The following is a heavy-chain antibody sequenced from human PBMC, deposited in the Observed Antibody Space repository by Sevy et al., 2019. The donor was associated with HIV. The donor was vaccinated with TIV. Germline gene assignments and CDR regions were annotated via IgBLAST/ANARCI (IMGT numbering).Heavy chain of an antibody. CDR1: GFTFSNFW. J-gene: IGHJ2*01. D-gene: IGHD2-8*02. Sequence: GGSLRLSCGASGFTFSNFWMHWVHQIPGGGLEWLSRTNRDGTTTFYADSVKDRFTVSRDNANNKLFLEMTGLRLEDSGLFFCVREGTGYWYFDLWGRGTLVTVSS. CDR2: TNRDGTTT. V-gene: IGHV3-74*01. CDR3: VREGTGYWYFDL.